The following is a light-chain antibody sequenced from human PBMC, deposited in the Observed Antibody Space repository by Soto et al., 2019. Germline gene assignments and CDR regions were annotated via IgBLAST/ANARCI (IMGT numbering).Light chain of an antibody. CDR2: GAS. Sequence: EVVMTQSPATLSVSPGERATLSCRASQSVSSSYLAWYQQKPGQAPRLLIYGASSRAAGIPDRFSGSGSGTDFTLTISRLEPEDFAVYYCQQYGSSPLTFGPGTKVDI. CDR3: QQYGSSPLT. CDR1: QSVSSSY. J-gene: IGKJ3*01. V-gene: IGKV3-20*01.